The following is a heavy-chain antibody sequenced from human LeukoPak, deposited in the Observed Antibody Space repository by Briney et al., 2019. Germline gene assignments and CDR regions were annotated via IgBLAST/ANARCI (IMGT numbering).Heavy chain of an antibody. V-gene: IGHV1-24*01. Sequence: ASVKVSCKVSGYTLTELSMHWVRQAPGKGLEWMGGFDPEDGETIYAQKFQGRVTMTEDTSTDTAYMELRSLRSDDTAVYYCARVDTAMARDVWGKGTTVTISS. CDR1: GYTLTELS. J-gene: IGHJ6*04. D-gene: IGHD5-18*01. CDR3: ARVDTAMARDV. CDR2: FDPEDGET.